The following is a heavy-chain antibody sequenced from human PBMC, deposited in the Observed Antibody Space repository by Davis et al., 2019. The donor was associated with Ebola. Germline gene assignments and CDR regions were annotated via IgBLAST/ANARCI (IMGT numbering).Heavy chain of an antibody. CDR3: ARDPTGGIMITFGGVIPAFDI. Sequence: GESLKISCAASGFNFRSYGMHWVRQAPDKGLEWVAVIWYDGSRKYYGDSVKGRFTISRDNSNNLLYLQMNSLRAEDTAVYYCARDPTGGIMITFGGVIPAFDIWGQGTMVTVSS. CDR1: GFNFRSYG. D-gene: IGHD3-16*01. J-gene: IGHJ3*02. V-gene: IGHV3-33*01. CDR2: IWYDGSRK.